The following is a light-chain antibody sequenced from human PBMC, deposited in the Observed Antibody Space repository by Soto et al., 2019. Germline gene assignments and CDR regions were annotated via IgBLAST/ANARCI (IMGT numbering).Light chain of an antibody. CDR3: AAWDDSLSGVV. V-gene: IGLV1-47*01. Sequence: QLVLTQPPSASGAPGQRVTISCSGSSSNIGSNYVYWYQQLPGTAPKVLIYRNNQRPSGVPDRFSGSKSGTSASLAFSGRRSEDEADYYCAAWDDSLSGVVFGGGTKLTVL. CDR1: SSNIGSNY. CDR2: RNN. J-gene: IGLJ2*01.